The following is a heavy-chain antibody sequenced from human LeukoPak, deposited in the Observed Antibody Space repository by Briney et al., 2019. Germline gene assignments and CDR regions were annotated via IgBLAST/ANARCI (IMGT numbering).Heavy chain of an antibody. V-gene: IGHV4-38-2*02. CDR2: IYHSGST. J-gene: IGHJ3*02. D-gene: IGHD3-22*01. CDR1: GYSISSGYY. Sequence: KPSQTLSLTCTVSGYSISSGYYWGWIRQPPGKGLEWIGSIYHSGSTYYNPSLKSRVTISVDTSKNQFSLKLSSVTAADTAVYYCARAIGWGYYDSSGYNDAFDIWGQGTMVTVSS. CDR3: ARAIGWGYYDSSGYNDAFDI.